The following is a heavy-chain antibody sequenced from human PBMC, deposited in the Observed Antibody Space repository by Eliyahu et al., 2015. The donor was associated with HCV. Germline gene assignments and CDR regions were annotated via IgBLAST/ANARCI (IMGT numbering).Heavy chain of an antibody. J-gene: IGHJ4*02. V-gene: IGHV3-23*01. CDR1: GFPFSNYA. Sequence: VQXLESGGGXVQPXESLXLSCTASGFPFSNYAMSWVRHVPGKGLEWVSSISGSDGSPYYADSVKGRFTISRDKSKNTLFLQMNSLRAEDTAVYYCTKRAYFDSWGQGTLVTVSS. CDR3: TKRAYFDS. CDR2: ISGSDGSP.